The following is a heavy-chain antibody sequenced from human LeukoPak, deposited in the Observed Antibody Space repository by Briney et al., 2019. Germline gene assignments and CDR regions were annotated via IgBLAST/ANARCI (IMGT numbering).Heavy chain of an antibody. CDR2: ISSSGSTI. CDR3: ARSQGYYDSSGYYIR. J-gene: IGHJ4*02. D-gene: IGHD3-22*01. CDR1: GFTFSSYE. Sequence: GGSLRLSCAASGFTFSSYEMNWVRQAPGKGLEWVSYISSSGSTIYYADSVKGRFTIARDNAKNSLYLQMNSLRAEDTAVYYCARSQGYYDSSGYYIRWGQGTLVTVSS. V-gene: IGHV3-48*03.